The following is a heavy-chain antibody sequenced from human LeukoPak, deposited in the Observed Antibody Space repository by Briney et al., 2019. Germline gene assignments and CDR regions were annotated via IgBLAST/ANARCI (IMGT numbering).Heavy chain of an antibody. CDR1: GYTFTGYY. J-gene: IGHJ4*02. CDR2: INPNSGGT. D-gene: IGHD3-22*01. V-gene: IGHV1-2*02. Sequence: ASVKVSCKASGYTFTGYYMHWVRQAPGQGLEWMGWINPNSGGTNYAQKFQGRVTMNRDTSISTAYMELSRLRSDDTAVYYCARVRYYYDSSGYPDYWGQGTLVTVSS. CDR3: ARVRYYYDSSGYPDY.